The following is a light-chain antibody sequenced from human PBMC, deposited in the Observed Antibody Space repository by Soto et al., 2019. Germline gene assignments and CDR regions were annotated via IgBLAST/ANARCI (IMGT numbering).Light chain of an antibody. CDR1: QSVSCS. CDR2: GAS. V-gene: IGKV3-15*01. Sequence: EVVMTQSPATLSMSPGERATLSCRASQSVSCSLAWYQQKPGQAPRLLIYGASTRATGIPDRFSGSGSETEFTLTISSLQAEDFAIYYCQQYNNWWTFGQGTKVEIK. J-gene: IGKJ1*01. CDR3: QQYNNWWT.